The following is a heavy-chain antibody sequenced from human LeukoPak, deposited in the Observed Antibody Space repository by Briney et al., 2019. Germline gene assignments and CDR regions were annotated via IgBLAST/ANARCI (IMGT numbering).Heavy chain of an antibody. Sequence: GASVKVSCKASGFTFTNYDINWVRQAPGQGLEWMGWLNPKSGDTGYAQKFQGRVAMTRNTSISTAYMELSSLRSEDTAVYYCARLDGSGSYAGDYWGQGTLVTVSS. CDR1: GFTFTNYD. CDR3: ARLDGSGSYAGDY. CDR2: LNPKSGDT. J-gene: IGHJ4*02. V-gene: IGHV1-8*01. D-gene: IGHD3-10*01.